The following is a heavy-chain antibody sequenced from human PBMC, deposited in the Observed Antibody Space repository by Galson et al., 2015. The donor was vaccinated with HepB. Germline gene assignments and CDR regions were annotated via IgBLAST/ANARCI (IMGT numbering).Heavy chain of an antibody. CDR1: GFTFSNAW. CDR3: TTGQQLGYCSSTSCYPVKDAFDI. V-gene: IGHV3-15*07. Sequence: SLRLSCAASGFTFSNAWMNWVRQAPGKGLEWVGRIKSKTDGGTTDYAAPVKGRFTISRDDSKNTLYLQMNSLKTEDTAVYYCTTGQQLGYCSSTSCYPVKDAFDIWGQGTMVTVSS. J-gene: IGHJ3*02. CDR2: IKSKTDGGTT. D-gene: IGHD2-2*01.